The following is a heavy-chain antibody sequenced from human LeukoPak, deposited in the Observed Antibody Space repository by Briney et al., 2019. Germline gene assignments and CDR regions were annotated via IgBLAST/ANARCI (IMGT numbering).Heavy chain of an antibody. Sequence: PSETLSLTCAVYGGSFSGYYWSWIRQPPGKGLEWIGEINHSGSTNYNPSPKSRVTISVDTSKNQFSLKVRSVTAADTAVFYCARRAFPRCYSLWGQGTLVTVSS. CDR3: ARRAFPRCYSL. CDR2: INHSGST. D-gene: IGHD2-15*01. CDR1: GGSFSGYY. V-gene: IGHV4-34*01. J-gene: IGHJ4*02.